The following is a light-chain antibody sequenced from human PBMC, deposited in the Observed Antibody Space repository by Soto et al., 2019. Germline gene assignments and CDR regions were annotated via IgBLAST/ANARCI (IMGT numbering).Light chain of an antibody. CDR3: SSYTSSSTLD. Sequence: QSALTQRASVSGSPGQSITISCTGTSSDVGGYNYVSWYQQHPGKAPKLMIYDVSNRPSGVSNRFSGSKSGNTASLTISGLQAEDEADYYCSSYTSSSTLDFGTGTKVTVL. CDR2: DVS. J-gene: IGLJ1*01. V-gene: IGLV2-14*01. CDR1: SSDVGGYNY.